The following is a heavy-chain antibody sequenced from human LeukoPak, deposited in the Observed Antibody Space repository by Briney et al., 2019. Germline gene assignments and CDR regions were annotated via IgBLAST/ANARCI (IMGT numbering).Heavy chain of an antibody. CDR1: GGSISSSS. CDR3: AGYSSSGY. J-gene: IGHJ4*02. V-gene: IGHV3-21*01. CDR2: ISSSSSYI. Sequence: ETLSLTCTVSGGSISSSSYYWGWIRQPPGKGLEWVSSISSSSSYIYYADSVKGRFTISRDNAKNSLYLQMNSLRAEDTAVYYCAGYSSSGYWGQGTLVTVSS. D-gene: IGHD6-13*01.